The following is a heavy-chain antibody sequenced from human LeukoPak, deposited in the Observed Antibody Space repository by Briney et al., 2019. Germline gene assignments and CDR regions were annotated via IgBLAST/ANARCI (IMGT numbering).Heavy chain of an antibody. CDR2: IIPIFGTA. CDR1: GGTFSSYA. D-gene: IGHD3-22*01. V-gene: IGHV1-69*01. Sequence: GASVKVSCKASGGTFSSYAISWVRQAPGQGLEWMGGIIPIFGTANYAQKFQGRVTITADESTSTAYTELSSLRSEDTAVYYCARSTHYDSSGYYIDYWGQGTLVTVSS. CDR3: ARSTHYDSSGYYIDY. J-gene: IGHJ4*02.